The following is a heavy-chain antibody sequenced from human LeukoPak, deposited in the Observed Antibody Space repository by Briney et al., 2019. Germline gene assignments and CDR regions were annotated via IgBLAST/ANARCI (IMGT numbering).Heavy chain of an antibody. V-gene: IGHV3-21*01. D-gene: IGHD3-3*02. CDR2: IGTGRSYI. J-gene: IGHJ4*02. CDR3: ARDSSSFPNYFDF. CDR1: GFTFNRYT. Sequence: GGSLRLSCAASGFTFNRYTMNWVRQAPGKGLEWVSSIGTGRSYIFYADSVKGRFTISRDNAKNSLFMQMNSLRAEDTAVYYCARDSSSFPNYFDFWGQGTLVTVSS.